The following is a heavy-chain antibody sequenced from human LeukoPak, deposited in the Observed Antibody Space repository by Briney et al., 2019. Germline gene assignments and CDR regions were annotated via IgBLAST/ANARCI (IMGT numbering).Heavy chain of an antibody. CDR2: ISGSGGST. V-gene: IGHV3-23*01. CDR3: AKGMADYVWGSYRSFDY. Sequence: GGFLRLSCAASGFTFSSYAMSWVRQAPGKGLEWVSAISGSGGSTYYADSVKGRFTISRDNSKNTLYLQMNGLRAEDTAVYYCAKGMADYVWGSYRSFDYWGQGTLVTVSS. J-gene: IGHJ4*02. D-gene: IGHD3-16*02. CDR1: GFTFSSYA.